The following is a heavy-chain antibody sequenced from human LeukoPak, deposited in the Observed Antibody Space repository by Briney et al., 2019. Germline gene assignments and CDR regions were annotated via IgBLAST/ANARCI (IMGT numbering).Heavy chain of an antibody. CDR3: ARDKGDGLPRWSYYYYGMDV. D-gene: IGHD4-23*01. CDR1: GFTFSSSG. V-gene: IGHV3-48*03. CDR2: ISSSGSTI. Sequence: GGSLRLSCAASGFTFSSSGMNSVRQAPGNGLEWVSYISSSGSTIYYADSVKGRFTISRANAKNSLYLRMNRLRAEATAVYYCARDKGDGLPRWSYYYYGMDVWGKGTTVTVSS. J-gene: IGHJ6*04.